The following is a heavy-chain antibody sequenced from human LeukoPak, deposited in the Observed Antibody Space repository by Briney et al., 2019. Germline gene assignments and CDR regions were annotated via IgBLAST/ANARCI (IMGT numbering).Heavy chain of an antibody. CDR1: GFTFSSYG. CDR3: ARAFYCSSTSCFKMGYYGMDV. D-gene: IGHD2-2*01. Sequence: GRSLRLSCAASGFTFSSYGMHWVRQAPGKGLEWVAVIWYDGSNKYYADSVKGRFTISRDNSKNTLCLQMNSLRAEDTAVYYCARAFYCSSTSCFKMGYYGMDVWGKGTTVTVSS. J-gene: IGHJ6*04. CDR2: IWYDGSNK. V-gene: IGHV3-33*01.